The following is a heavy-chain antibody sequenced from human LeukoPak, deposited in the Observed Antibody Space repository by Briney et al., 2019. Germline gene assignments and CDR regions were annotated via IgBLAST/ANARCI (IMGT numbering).Heavy chain of an antibody. D-gene: IGHD5/OR15-5a*01. CDR1: GGTFSSYA. V-gene: IGHV1-69*01. CDR3: AGCIRFHTYYYYMDV. Sequence: SVKVSCKASGGTFSSYAISWVRQAPGQGLEWMGGIIPIFGTANYAQKFQGRVTITADESTSTAYMELSSLRSEDTAVYYCAGCIRFHTYYYYMDVWGTRTTVTVSS. J-gene: IGHJ6*03. CDR2: IIPIFGTA.